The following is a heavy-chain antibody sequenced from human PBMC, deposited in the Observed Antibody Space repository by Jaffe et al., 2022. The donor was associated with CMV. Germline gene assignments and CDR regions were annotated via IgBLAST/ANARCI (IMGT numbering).Heavy chain of an antibody. J-gene: IGHJ4*02. D-gene: IGHD3-9*01. Sequence: EVQLVESGGGLVQPGGSLRLSCSASGFTFSSYAMHWVRQAPGKGLEYVSAISSNGGSTYYADSVKGRFTISRDNSKNTLYLQMSSLRAEDTAVYYCVKDGGGILTGYCLFDYWGQGTLVTVSS. CDR3: VKDGGGILTGYCLFDY. CDR1: GFTFSSYA. CDR2: ISSNGGST. V-gene: IGHV3-64D*06.